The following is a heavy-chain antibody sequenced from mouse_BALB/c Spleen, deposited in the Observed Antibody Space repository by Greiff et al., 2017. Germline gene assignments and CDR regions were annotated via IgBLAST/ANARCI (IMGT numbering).Heavy chain of an antibody. D-gene: IGHD2-2*01. J-gene: IGHJ4*01. V-gene: IGHV3-6*02. CDR3: AREDYGYLYAMDY. CDR2: ISYDGSN. CDR1: GYSITSGYY. Sequence: EVKLVESGPGLVKPSQSLSLTCSVTGYSITSGYYWNWIRQFPGNKLEWMGYISYDGSNNYNPSLKNRISITRDTSKNQFFLKLNSVTTEDTATYYCAREDYGYLYAMDYWGQGTSVTVSS.